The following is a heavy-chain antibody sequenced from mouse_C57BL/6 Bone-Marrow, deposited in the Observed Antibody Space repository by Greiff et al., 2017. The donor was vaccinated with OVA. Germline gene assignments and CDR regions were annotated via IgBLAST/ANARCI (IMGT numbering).Heavy chain of an antibody. J-gene: IGHJ2*01. CDR1: GYTFTSYW. V-gene: IGHV1-55*01. CDR2: IYPGSGST. Sequence: QVQLKQPGAELVKPGASVKMSCKASGYTFTSYWITWVKQRPGQGLEWIGDIYPGSGSTNYNEKFKGKATLTVDTSSSTAYMQLSSLTSEDSAVYYCARTGDDEYYFDDWGQGTTLTVSS. D-gene: IGHD2-12*01. CDR3: ARTGDDEYYFDD.